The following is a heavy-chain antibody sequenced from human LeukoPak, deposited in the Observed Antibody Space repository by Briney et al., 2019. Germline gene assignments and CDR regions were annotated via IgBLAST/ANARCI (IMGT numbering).Heavy chain of an antibody. V-gene: IGHV3-30*18. CDR1: GFTFSSYG. D-gene: IGHD3-16*01. Sequence: GGSLRPSCAASGFTFSSYGMHWVRQAPGKGLEWVAVISYDGSNKYYADSVKGRFTISRDNSKSTLYLQMNSLRAEDTAVYYCAKDSITFGGVMNYWGQGTLVTVSS. CDR2: ISYDGSNK. CDR3: AKDSITFGGVMNY. J-gene: IGHJ4*02.